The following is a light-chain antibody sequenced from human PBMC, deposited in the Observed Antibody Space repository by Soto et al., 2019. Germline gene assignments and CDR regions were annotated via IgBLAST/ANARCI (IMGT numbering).Light chain of an antibody. Sequence: QSALTQPPSASGSPGQSVTISCTGTSNDVGGYVYVSWYQQYPGKAPKLMIYEVNKRASGVPDRFSGSKSGNTASLTVSGIQAEDEADYYCSSYAGTNIDVVFGGGTKVTVL. CDR3: SSYAGTNIDVV. CDR1: SNDVGGYVY. V-gene: IGLV2-8*01. J-gene: IGLJ2*01. CDR2: EVN.